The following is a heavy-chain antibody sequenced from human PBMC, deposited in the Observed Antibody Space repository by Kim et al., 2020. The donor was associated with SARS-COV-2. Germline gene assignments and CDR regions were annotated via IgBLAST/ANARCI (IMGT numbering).Heavy chain of an antibody. D-gene: IGHD1-7*01. CDR2: IYYSGST. CDR1: GGSISSGGYY. J-gene: IGHJ6*02. CDR3: ARATALDGTSYHCYYYYGMDV. Sequence: SETLSLTCTVSGGSISSGGYYWSWIRQHPGKGLEWIGYIYYSGSTYYNPSLKSRVTISVDTSKNQFSLKLSSVTAADTAVYYCARATALDGTSYHCYYYYGMDVWGQGTTVTVSS. V-gene: IGHV4-31*03.